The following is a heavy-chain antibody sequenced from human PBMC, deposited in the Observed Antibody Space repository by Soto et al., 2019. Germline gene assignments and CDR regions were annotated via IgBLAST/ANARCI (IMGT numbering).Heavy chain of an antibody. J-gene: IGHJ4*02. V-gene: IGHV6-1*01. Sequence: SQTLSLTCAISGDSGSSNSAAWNWIRQSPSRGLEWLGRTYYRSKWYSDYAVSVKSRITINPDTSKNQFSLQLNSVTPEDTAVYYCTQAAGYISTWFFDSWAQGTLVTVSS. CDR2: TYYRSKWYS. CDR1: GDSGSSNSAA. D-gene: IGHD6-13*01. CDR3: TQAAGYISTWFFDS.